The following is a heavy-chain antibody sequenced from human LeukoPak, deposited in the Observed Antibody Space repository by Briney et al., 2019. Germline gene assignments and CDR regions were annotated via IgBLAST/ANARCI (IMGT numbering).Heavy chain of an antibody. J-gene: IGHJ3*02. CDR1: GFTFSSYA. CDR2: ISYDGSNK. CDR3: AKLLRYSDQGAFDI. D-gene: IGHD3-9*01. V-gene: IGHV3-30-3*02. Sequence: PGGSLRLSCAASGFTFSSYAMHWVRHAPGKGLEWVAVISYDGSNKYYADSVKGRFTISRDNSKNTLYLQMNSLRAEDTAVYYCAKLLRYSDQGAFDIWGQGTMVTVSS.